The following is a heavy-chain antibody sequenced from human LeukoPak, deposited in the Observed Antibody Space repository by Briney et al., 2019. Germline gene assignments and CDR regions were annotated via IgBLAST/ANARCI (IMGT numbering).Heavy chain of an antibody. J-gene: IGHJ5*02. CDR2: ISGSGGST. CDR1: GFTFSSYA. V-gene: IGHV3-23*01. Sequence: GGSLRLSCAASGFTFSSYAMSWVRQAPGKGLEWVSAISGSGGSTYYADSVKGRFTISRDNSKNMLYLQMNSLRAEDTAVYYCAKDRGIVPAADNWFDPWGQGTLVTVSS. CDR3: AKDRGIVPAADNWFDP. D-gene: IGHD2-2*01.